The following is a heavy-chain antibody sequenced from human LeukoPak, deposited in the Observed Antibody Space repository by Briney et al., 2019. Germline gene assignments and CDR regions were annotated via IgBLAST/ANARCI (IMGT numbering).Heavy chain of an antibody. Sequence: TSETLSLTCTVSGGSISSSSYYWGWIRQPPGKGLEWIGSIYYSGSTYYNPSLKSRVTISVDTSKNQFSLKLSSVTAADTAVYYCARDLRWNYGGYYYYYYMDVWGKGTTVTVSS. CDR1: GGSISSSSYY. D-gene: IGHD1-7*01. J-gene: IGHJ6*03. V-gene: IGHV4-39*07. CDR3: ARDLRWNYGGYYYYYYMDV. CDR2: IYYSGST.